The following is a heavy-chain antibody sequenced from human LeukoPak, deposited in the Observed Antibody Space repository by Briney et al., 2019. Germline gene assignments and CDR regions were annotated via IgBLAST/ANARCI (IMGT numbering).Heavy chain of an antibody. Sequence: SETLSLTCTVSGGSIRSSYYYWGWIRQPPGKGLEWIGSIYDSGSTNYNPSLKSRVTISVDTSKNQFSLKLSSVTAADTAVYYCARGHVIAAAGLYYYYGMDVWGQGTTVTVSS. D-gene: IGHD6-13*01. V-gene: IGHV4-39*07. J-gene: IGHJ6*02. CDR2: IYDSGST. CDR1: GGSIRSSYYY. CDR3: ARGHVIAAAGLYYYYGMDV.